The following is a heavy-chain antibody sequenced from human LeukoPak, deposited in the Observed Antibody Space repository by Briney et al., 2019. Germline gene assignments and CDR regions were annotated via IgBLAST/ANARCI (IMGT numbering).Heavy chain of an antibody. CDR3: ARGATDCSSTSCYQQDY. J-gene: IGHJ4*02. CDR1: GYTFTGYY. CDR2: INPNSGGT. Sequence: ASVKVSCKASGYTFTGYYMHWVRQAPGQGLEWMGWINPNSGGTNYAQKFQGRVTMTRDTSISTAYMELSRLRSDDTAVYYCARGATDCSSTSCYQQDYWGQGTLVTVSS. D-gene: IGHD2-2*01. V-gene: IGHV1-2*02.